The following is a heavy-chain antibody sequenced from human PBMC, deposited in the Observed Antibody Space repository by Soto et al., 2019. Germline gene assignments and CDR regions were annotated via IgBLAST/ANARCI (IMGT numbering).Heavy chain of an antibody. CDR3: AKDRRAGYCSGGSCYSDYYYYYGMDV. J-gene: IGHJ6*02. CDR2: ISGSGGST. D-gene: IGHD2-15*01. V-gene: IGHV3-23*01. CDR1: GFTFSSYA. Sequence: EVQLLESGGGLVQPGGSLRLSCAASGFTFSSYAMSWVRQAPGKGLEWVSAISGSGGSTYYADSVKGRFTISRDNSKNTLYLQMNSLRAEDTAVYYCAKDRRAGYCSGGSCYSDYYYYYGMDVWGQGTTVTVSS.